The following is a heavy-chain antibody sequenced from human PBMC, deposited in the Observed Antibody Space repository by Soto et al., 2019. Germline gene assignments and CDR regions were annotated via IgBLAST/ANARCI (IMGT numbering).Heavy chain of an antibody. J-gene: IGHJ4*02. V-gene: IGHV1-69*13. D-gene: IGHD2-15*01. CDR3: ARALPPPYCSGGSCYSLYYFDY. CDR1: GGTFSSYA. Sequence: ASVKVSCKASGGTFSSYAISWVRQAPGQGLEWMGGIIPIFGTANYAQKFQGRVTITADESTSTAYMELSSLRSEDTAVYYCARALPPPYCSGGSCYSLYYFDYWGQGTLVTVSS. CDR2: IIPIFGTA.